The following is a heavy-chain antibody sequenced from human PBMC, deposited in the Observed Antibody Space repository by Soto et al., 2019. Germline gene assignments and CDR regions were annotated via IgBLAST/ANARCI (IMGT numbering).Heavy chain of an antibody. Sequence: EVQLLESGGGLVQPGGSLRLSCAASGFTFSSYAMSWVRQAPGKGLEWVSVISGSGVSTYYADSVKGRFTISRDKSKNTLDLQMTSLRAEDTAVYFCAKDMEMTGSCTNGLFWTLDYWGPGTLVTVYS. J-gene: IGHJ4*02. CDR1: GFTFSSYA. D-gene: IGHD2-8*01. V-gene: IGHV3-23*01. CDR2: ISGSGVST. CDR3: AKDMEMTGSCTNGLFWTLDY.